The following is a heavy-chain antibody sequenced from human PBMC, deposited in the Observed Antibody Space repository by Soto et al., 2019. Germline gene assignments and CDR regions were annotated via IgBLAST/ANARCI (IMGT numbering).Heavy chain of an antibody. V-gene: IGHV4-34*01. J-gene: IGHJ1*01. CDR3: ARGRVVVVPAAMMGYFQH. D-gene: IGHD2-2*01. CDR2: INHSGST. Sequence: QVQLQQWGAGLLKPSETLSLTCAVYGGSFSGYYWSWIRQPSGKGLEWIGEINHSGSTNYNPSLKSRVTISVDTSKNQFSLKLSSVTAADTAVYYCARGRVVVVPAAMMGYFQHWGQGTLVTVSS. CDR1: GGSFSGYY.